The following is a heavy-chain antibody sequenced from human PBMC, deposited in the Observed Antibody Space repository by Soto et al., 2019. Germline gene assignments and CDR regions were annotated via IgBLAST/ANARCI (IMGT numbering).Heavy chain of an antibody. Sequence: QITLKESGPTLVKPTQTLMLTCTFSGFSLSTSGVGVNWIRQPPGKALEWLALIYWDDDKRYSPSLKSRLTITKDTSKNQVVLTMTNMDTVDTATYYCAHSPPPTVTTSAEYFQHWGQGTLVTVSS. J-gene: IGHJ1*01. D-gene: IGHD4-17*01. CDR2: IYWDDDK. CDR3: AHSPPPTVTTSAEYFQH. CDR1: GFSLSTSGVG. V-gene: IGHV2-5*02.